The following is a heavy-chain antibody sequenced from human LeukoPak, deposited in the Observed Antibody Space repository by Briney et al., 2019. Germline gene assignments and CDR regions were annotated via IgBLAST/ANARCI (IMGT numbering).Heavy chain of an antibody. CDR2: IRNKANGGTA. J-gene: IGHJ4*02. CDR3: TRAYSTGRLGINDY. CDR1: GFTFSDYA. D-gene: IGHD2-21*01. Sequence: GGSLRLSCTASGFTFSDYAVTWVRQAPGKGLEWVGFIRNKANGGTADYAASVKGRFTISRDDSKTIAYLQMNSLKTEDTAVYYCTRAYSTGRLGINDYWGQGALVTVSS. V-gene: IGHV3-49*04.